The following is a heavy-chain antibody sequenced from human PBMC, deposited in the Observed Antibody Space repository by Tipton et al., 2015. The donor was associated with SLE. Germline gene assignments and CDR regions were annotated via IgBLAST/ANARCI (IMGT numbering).Heavy chain of an antibody. V-gene: IGHV5-51*03. J-gene: IGHJ4*02. Sequence: QLVQSGAEVKKPGEALQISCKTSGYSFTNSWIVWFRHMPGKVLECMGMIDPSDSDTRYNPSFQGHVSMSIDRSTTTTYLQWRSLKASAAAMYFCASRWVRTAFDYWGQGTLVTVSS. CDR3: ASRWVRTAFDY. CDR1: GYSFTNSW. D-gene: IGHD3-10*01. CDR2: IDPSDSDT.